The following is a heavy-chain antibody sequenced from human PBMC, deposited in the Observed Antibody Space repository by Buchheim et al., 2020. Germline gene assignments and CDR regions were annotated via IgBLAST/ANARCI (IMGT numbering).Heavy chain of an antibody. Sequence: QVQLVESGGGVVQPGRSLRLSCAASGFTFSSYGMHWVRQAPGKGLEWVAVIWYDGSNKYYADSVTGRFTISRDNSKNTLYLQMNSLRAEDTAVYYCARGDDFWSGYPNYGMDVWGQGTT. CDR1: GFTFSSYG. J-gene: IGHJ6*02. CDR2: IWYDGSNK. V-gene: IGHV3-33*01. CDR3: ARGDDFWSGYPNYGMDV. D-gene: IGHD3-3*01.